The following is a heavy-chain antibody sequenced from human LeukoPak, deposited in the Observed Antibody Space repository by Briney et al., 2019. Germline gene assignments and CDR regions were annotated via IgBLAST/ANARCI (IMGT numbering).Heavy chain of an antibody. D-gene: IGHD6-19*01. V-gene: IGHV3-23*01. Sequence: PGGSLRLSCAASGFTCRSYAMSWVRQAPGKGLEWVSGISGSGGSTYYADSVQGRFSISRDNSKNTLYLQMNSLRDEDTAVYYCAKSKGASGWPGFDYWGQGTLVTVSS. CDR3: AKSKGASGWPGFDY. J-gene: IGHJ4*02. CDR1: GFTCRSYA. CDR2: ISGSGGST.